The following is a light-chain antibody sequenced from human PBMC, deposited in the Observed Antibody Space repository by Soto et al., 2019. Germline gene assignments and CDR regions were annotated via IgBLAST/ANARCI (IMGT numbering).Light chain of an antibody. V-gene: IGLV2-14*01. J-gene: IGLJ3*02. CDR3: SSYTSSSTRV. CDR2: EVS. Sequence: QSALTQSASGSGSPGQSITISCTGTSSDVGGYNYASWYQQHPGKAPKHMIYEVSNRTLGVSNRLSGSKSGNTASLTISGLQAEDEADYYCSSYTSSSTRVFGGGTKLTVL. CDR1: SSDVGGYNY.